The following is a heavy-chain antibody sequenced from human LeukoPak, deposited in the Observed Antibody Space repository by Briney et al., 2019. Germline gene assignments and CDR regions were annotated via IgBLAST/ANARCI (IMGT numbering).Heavy chain of an antibody. CDR3: ARAYGSSYYMDV. Sequence: ASVKVSCKASGYTFSSYDINWVRQATGQGLGWMGWMNPNSGNTGYAQKFQGRVTMTRNTSISTAYMELSSLRSEDTAVYYCARAYGSSYYMDVWGKGTTVTVSS. D-gene: IGHD3-10*01. CDR2: MNPNSGNT. J-gene: IGHJ6*03. V-gene: IGHV1-8*01. CDR1: GYTFSSYD.